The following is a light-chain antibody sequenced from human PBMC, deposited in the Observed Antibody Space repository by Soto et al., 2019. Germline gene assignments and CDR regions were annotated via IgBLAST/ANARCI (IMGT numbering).Light chain of an antibody. V-gene: IGLV2-14*01. J-gene: IGLJ1*01. CDR1: SSDVGGYNY. CDR2: EVS. Sequence: QSVLTQPASVSGSPGQSITISCTGTSSDVGGYNYVSWYQQHPGKAPKLMIYEVSNRPSGVSNRFSGSKSGNTASLTISGLQAEDEADYYGSSYTSSSTGVFG. CDR3: SSYTSSSTGV.